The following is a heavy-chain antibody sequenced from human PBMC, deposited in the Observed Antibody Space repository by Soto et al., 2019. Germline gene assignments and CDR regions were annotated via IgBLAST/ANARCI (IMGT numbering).Heavy chain of an antibody. CDR2: IWYDGSNK. CDR1: GFTFSSYG. J-gene: IGHJ6*02. CDR3: ARGVLRYFDWFQTRGMDV. Sequence: QVQLVESGGGVVQPGRSLRLSCAASGFTFSSYGMHWVRQAPGKGLEWVAVIWYDGSNKYYADSVKGRFTISRDNSKNTLYLQMNSLRAEDTAVYYCARGVLRYFDWFQTRGMDVWGQGTTVTVSS. D-gene: IGHD3-9*01. V-gene: IGHV3-33*01.